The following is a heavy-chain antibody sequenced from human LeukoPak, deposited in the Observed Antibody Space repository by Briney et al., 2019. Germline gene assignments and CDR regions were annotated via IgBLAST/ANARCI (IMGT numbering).Heavy chain of an antibody. J-gene: IGHJ4*02. CDR1: GFTFSSYA. D-gene: IGHD2-8*01. Sequence: GGSLRLSCAGSGFTFSSYAMSWVRQAPGEGLEWVSAMSDTGATTYDADSVKGRFTISRDNSRSTLYLQMNSLRAEDTALYYCAKDTSIGRYCTNGVCSPFDYWGQGTLVTVSS. V-gene: IGHV3-23*01. CDR3: AKDTSIGRYCTNGVCSPFDY. CDR2: MSDTGATT.